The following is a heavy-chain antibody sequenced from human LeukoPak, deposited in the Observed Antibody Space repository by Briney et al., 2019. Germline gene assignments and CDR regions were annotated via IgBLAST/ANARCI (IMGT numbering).Heavy chain of an antibody. D-gene: IGHD2-21*01. CDR1: GFIFSSYA. CDR3: AKVRNCGGDCYDN. V-gene: IGHV3-23*01. CDR2: ISGSGLST. J-gene: IGHJ4*02. Sequence: GGSLRLSCAASGFIFSSYAMSWVRQAPGKGLEWVSGISGSGLSTYYADSVKGRFTISRDNSKNTLYVQMNSLRAEDTAVYYCAKVRNCGGDCYDNWGQGTLVTVSS.